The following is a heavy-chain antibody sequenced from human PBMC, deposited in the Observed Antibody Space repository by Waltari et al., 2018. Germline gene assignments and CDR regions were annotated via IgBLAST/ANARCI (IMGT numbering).Heavy chain of an antibody. D-gene: IGHD6-13*01. CDR1: GGSISSGSYY. CDR3: ARGQSSSSWWWFDP. CDR2: IYTSGST. Sequence: QVQLQESGPGLVKPSQTLSLTCTVSGGSISSGSYYWSWIRQPAGKGLEWIGYIYTSGSTNYNPTLKSRVTISVDTSKNQFSLKLSAVTAADTAVYYCARGQSSSSWWWFDPWGQGTLVTVSS. V-gene: IGHV4-61*09. J-gene: IGHJ5*02.